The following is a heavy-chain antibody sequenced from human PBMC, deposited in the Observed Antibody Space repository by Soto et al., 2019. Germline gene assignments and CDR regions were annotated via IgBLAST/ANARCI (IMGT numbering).Heavy chain of an antibody. CDR2: IHPSGGST. CDR3: ARDCYGRDV. J-gene: IGHJ6*02. CDR1: GYPFTSYY. Sequence: QVQLVQSGAEVKKPGASVKVSCKASGYPFTSYYMHWVRQAPGQGLEWMGIIHPSGGSTSYAQKCQGRVTMTRDTPTSTGHMELSSLRSEDTAVDYCARDCYGRDVGGQGTTVTVSS. V-gene: IGHV1-46*03.